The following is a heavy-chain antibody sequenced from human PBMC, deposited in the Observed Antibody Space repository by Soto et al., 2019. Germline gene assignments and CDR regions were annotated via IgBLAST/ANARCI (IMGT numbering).Heavy chain of an antibody. CDR1: GGVIGISY. CDR3: ATFQTMSLVRVGAFNI. Sequence: SETLSLTCTVSGGVIGISYWTWIRQPPGKGLEWIGNVDSTGTSYAPSLKSRVTISLDTSKNQFSLEMTSVAAADTAVYFCATFQTMSLVRVGAFNIWGQGTLVTVSS. D-gene: IGHD3-9*01. J-gene: IGHJ3*02. V-gene: IGHV4-4*08. CDR2: VDSTGT.